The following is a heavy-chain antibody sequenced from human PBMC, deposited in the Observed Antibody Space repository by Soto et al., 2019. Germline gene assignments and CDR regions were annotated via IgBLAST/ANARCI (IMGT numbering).Heavy chain of an antibody. CDR2: FDPEDGET. Sequence: QVQLEQSGAEVKKPGASVKVSCKVSGYTLTELSMHWVRQAPGKGLEWMGGFDPEDGETIYAQKFQVRVTMTEDTSTDTAYMELSSLRSEDTAVYYCATDAQRLRSAHYYYYGMDVWGQGTTVTVSS. J-gene: IGHJ6*02. CDR1: GYTLTELS. V-gene: IGHV1-24*01. D-gene: IGHD6-25*01. CDR3: ATDAQRLRSAHYYYYGMDV.